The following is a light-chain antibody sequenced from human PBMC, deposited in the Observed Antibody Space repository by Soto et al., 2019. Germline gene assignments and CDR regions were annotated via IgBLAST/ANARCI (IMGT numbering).Light chain of an antibody. J-gene: IGKJ3*01. CDR2: DAS. CDR1: QSVSTS. Sequence: EIVLTQSPATLSLSPGERATLSCRASQSVSTSLAWYQQKPGQAPRLLIYDASNRATGIPARFSGSGSGTDFTLTISSLEPEDFAVYYCQQRSNWPCTFGPGTKVDIK. V-gene: IGKV3-11*01. CDR3: QQRSNWPCT.